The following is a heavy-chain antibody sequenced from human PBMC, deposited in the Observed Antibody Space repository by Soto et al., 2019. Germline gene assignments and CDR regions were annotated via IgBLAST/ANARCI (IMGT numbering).Heavy chain of an antibody. CDR2: MNPNSGNT. CDR1: GYTFTSYD. Sequence: QVPLVQSGAEVKKPGASVKVSCKASGYTFTSYDINWVRQATGQGLEWMGWMNPNSGNTGYAQKFQGRITMTRNTSITTAYMELSSLRSEYTAVYYCARGPYYYYYMDVWGKGTTVTVSS. J-gene: IGHJ6*03. CDR3: ARGPYYYYYMDV. V-gene: IGHV1-8*01.